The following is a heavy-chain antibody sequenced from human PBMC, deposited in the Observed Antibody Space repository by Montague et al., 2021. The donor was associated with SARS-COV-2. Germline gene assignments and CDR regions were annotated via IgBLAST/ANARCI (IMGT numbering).Heavy chain of an antibody. V-gene: IGHV4-59*01. J-gene: IGHJ4*02. CDR3: ARAQNTCFIANCVNYFEV. CDR1: GGSISSYY. Sequence: SETLSLTCEVSGGSISSYYWSWIRQSPGKGLEWIGHVHYTGSTKYNPSLKTRVTLSLDTPKKHCSLKLKSVTAADTAVYYCARAQNTCFIANCVNYFEVWGLGALVTVSS. CDR2: VHYTGST. D-gene: IGHD1-1*01.